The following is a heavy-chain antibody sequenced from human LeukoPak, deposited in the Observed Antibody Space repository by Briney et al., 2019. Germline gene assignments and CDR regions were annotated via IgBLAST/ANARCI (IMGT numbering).Heavy chain of an antibody. Sequence: RAGGSLRLSCSASGFTFSSYAMHWVRQAPGKGLEYVSSITSNEDTTYYTDSVKGRFTISRDNSKNTLYLQMSSLRAEDTAVYYCLKDRLGTGDYWGQGTLVSVSS. CDR1: GFTFSSYA. D-gene: IGHD7-27*01. CDR2: ITSNEDTT. J-gene: IGHJ4*02. V-gene: IGHV3-64D*06. CDR3: LKDRLGTGDY.